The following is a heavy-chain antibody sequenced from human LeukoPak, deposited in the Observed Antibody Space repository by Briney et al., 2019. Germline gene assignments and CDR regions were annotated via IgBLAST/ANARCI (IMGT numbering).Heavy chain of an antibody. V-gene: IGHV3-23*01. Sequence: GGSLRLSCAASGFTFSSYAMSWVRQAPGKGLEWVSAISGSGGSTYYADSVKSRFTISRDNSKNTLYLQMNSLRAEDTAVYYCAKGIQLWTAFDYWGQGTLVTVSS. CDR1: GFTFSSYA. D-gene: IGHD5-18*01. CDR3: AKGIQLWTAFDY. CDR2: ISGSGGST. J-gene: IGHJ4*02.